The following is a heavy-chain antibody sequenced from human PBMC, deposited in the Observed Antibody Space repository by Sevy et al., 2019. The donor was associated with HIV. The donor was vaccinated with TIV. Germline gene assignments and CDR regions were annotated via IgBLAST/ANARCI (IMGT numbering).Heavy chain of an antibody. Sequence: GGSLRLSCAASGFTFSSYWMHWVRQAPGKGLVWVSRISSDGSSTNYADSVKGRFTIPRDNAKNTLYLKMNSLRAEDTAVYCCARHRGGVVDYWGQGTLVTVSS. D-gene: IGHD3-16*01. CDR1: GFTFSSYW. J-gene: IGHJ4*02. V-gene: IGHV3-74*01. CDR3: ARHRGGVVDY. CDR2: ISSDGSST.